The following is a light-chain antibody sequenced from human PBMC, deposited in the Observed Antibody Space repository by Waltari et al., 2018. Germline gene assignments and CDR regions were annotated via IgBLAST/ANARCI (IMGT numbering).Light chain of an antibody. V-gene: IGKV3-15*01. Sequence: EIVMTQSPATLSVSPGERATLSCRASQSIGSHLAWYQQTPGQGPRLLIYGASTRATGIPGRFSGRGSGTEFTLTISSLQSEDFAVYFCQQYDNWPRTFGQGTKVEI. J-gene: IGKJ1*01. CDR3: QQYDNWPRT. CDR1: QSIGSH. CDR2: GAS.